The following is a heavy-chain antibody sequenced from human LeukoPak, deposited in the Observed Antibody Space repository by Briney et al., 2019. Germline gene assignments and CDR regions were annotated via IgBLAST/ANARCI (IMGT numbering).Heavy chain of an antibody. CDR3: AKQYCSGGSCYSHYYYYMDV. CDR2: ISGSGGST. CDR1: GFTFSSYA. J-gene: IGHJ6*03. V-gene: IGHV3-23*01. D-gene: IGHD2-15*01. Sequence: GGSLRLSCAASGFTFSSYAMSWVRQAPGKGLEWVPAISGSGGSTYYADSVKGRFTISRDNSKNTLYLQMNSLRAEDTAVYYCAKQYCSGGSCYSHYYYYMDVWGKGTTVTVSS.